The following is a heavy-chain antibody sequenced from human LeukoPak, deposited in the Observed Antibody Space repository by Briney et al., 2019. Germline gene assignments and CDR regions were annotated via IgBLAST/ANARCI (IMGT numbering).Heavy chain of an antibody. D-gene: IGHD3-16*01. CDR2: IKHDGSET. J-gene: IGHJ6*02. CDR1: GFTFSSTW. V-gene: IGHV3-7*02. CDR3: AKNGGPHGMDV. Sequence: AGGSLRLSCAASGFTFSSTWMSWVRQAPGKGLEWVANIKHDGSETNYVDSVKGRFTISRDNAKNSLHLRMNSLRVEDTAVYYCAKNGGPHGMDVWGQGTTVTVSS.